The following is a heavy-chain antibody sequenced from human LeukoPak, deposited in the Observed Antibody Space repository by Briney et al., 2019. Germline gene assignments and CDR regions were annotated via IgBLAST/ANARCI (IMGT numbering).Heavy chain of an antibody. CDR2: INHSGST. V-gene: IGHV4-34*01. CDR1: GGSFSGYY. CDR3: ARGRYSGLIWFDP. D-gene: IGHD1-26*01. Sequence: SETLSLTCAVYGGSFSGYYWRWIRQPPGKGLEWIGEINHSGSTNYNPSLKSRVTISVDTSKNQFSLKLSSVTAADTAVYYCARGRYSGLIWFDPWGQGTLVTVSS. J-gene: IGHJ5*02.